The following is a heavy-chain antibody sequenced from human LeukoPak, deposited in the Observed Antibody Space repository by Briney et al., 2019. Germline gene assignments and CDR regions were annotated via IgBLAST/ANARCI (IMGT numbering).Heavy chain of an antibody. CDR3: ARAPAAARPYYFDY. CDR1: GFTFSSHW. D-gene: IGHD6-6*01. J-gene: IGHJ4*02. V-gene: IGHV3-7*01. CDR2: IKQDGSEK. Sequence: GGSLRLSCAASGFTFSSHWMSWVRQAPGKGLEWVAKIKQDGSEKYYVDSVKGRFTISRDNAKNLLYLQMNSLRPEDTAVYYCARAPAAARPYYFDYWGQGTLVTVSS.